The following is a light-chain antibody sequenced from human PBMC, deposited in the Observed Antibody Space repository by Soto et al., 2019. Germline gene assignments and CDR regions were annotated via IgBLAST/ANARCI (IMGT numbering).Light chain of an antibody. CDR3: QQYGSSPT. CDR1: QSVSSSY. J-gene: IGKJ2*01. CDR2: GRS. Sequence: EIVLTQSPGTLSLSPGERATLSCRASQSVSSSYLAWYQQKPGQAPRLLIYGRSSRATGIPDRFSGSGSGTDFTLTISRLEPEDFAVYYCQQYGSSPTFGQGTKLEI. V-gene: IGKV3-20*01.